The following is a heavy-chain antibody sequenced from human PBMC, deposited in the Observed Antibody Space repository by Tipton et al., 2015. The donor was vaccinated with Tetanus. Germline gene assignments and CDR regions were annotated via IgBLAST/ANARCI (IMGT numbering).Heavy chain of an antibody. CDR1: GFTFSSYA. V-gene: IGHV3-23*01. J-gene: IGHJ6*02. Sequence: SLRLSCAASGFTFSSYAMSWVRQAPGKGLEWVSAISGSGGSTYYADSVKGRFTISRDNSKNTLYLQMNSLRAEDTAVYYCAKDLPPGSYGLRYYYGMDVWGQGTTVTVSS. CDR3: AKDLPPGSYGLRYYYGMDV. CDR2: ISGSGGST. D-gene: IGHD5-18*01.